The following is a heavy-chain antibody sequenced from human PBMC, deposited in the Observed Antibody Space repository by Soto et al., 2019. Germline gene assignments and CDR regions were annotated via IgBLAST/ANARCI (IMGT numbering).Heavy chain of an antibody. D-gene: IGHD3-9*01. CDR3: ARDYDILTGYYDY. J-gene: IGHJ4*02. V-gene: IGHV1-8*01. CDR1: GYTFTSYD. Sequence: GASVKVSCKASGYTFTSYDINWVRQATGQGLEWKGWMNPNSGNTGYAQKFQGRVTMTRNTSISTAYMELSSLRSEYTAVYYCARDYDILTGYYDYWGQGTLVTVSS. CDR2: MNPNSGNT.